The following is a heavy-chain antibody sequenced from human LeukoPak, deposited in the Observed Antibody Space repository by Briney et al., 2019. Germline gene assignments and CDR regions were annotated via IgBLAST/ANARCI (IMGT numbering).Heavy chain of an antibody. J-gene: IGHJ5*02. CDR1: GFTFSSYA. V-gene: IGHV3-64*01. CDR2: ISSNGGST. CDR3: ARAVLRGGNWFDP. D-gene: IGHD3-10*01. Sequence: GWSLRLSCAASGFTFSSYAMHWVRQAPGKGLEYVSAISSNGGSTYYANSVKGRFTISRDNSKNTLYLQMGSLRAEDMAVYYCARAVLRGGNWFDPWGQGTLVTVSS.